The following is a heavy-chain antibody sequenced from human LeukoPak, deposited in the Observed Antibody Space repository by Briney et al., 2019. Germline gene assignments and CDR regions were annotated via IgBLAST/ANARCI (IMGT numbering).Heavy chain of an antibody. CDR2: ISAYNGNT. CDR3: ARETFFYGSGSYYNWYYYGMDV. V-gene: IGHV1-18*01. J-gene: IGHJ6*02. CDR1: GYTFTSYG. Sequence: ASVKVSCKASGYTFTSYGISWVRQAPGQGLEWMGWISAYNGNTNYAQKLQGGVTMTTDTSTSTAYMELRSLRSDDTAVYYCARETFFYGSGSYYNWYYYGMDVWGQGTTVTVSS. D-gene: IGHD3-10*01.